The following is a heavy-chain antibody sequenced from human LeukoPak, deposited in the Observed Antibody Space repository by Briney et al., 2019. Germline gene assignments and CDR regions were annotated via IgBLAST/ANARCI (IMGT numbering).Heavy chain of an antibody. J-gene: IGHJ4*02. Sequence: ASVKVSCKSSGYTFTSYAISWVRQAPGQGLEWMGWISAYNGNTNYAQKIQGRVTMTTDTSTNTAYMELRSLRSDDTAVYYCARDPPHLCSSTSCFGDYWGQGTLVTVSS. CDR1: GYTFTSYA. CDR2: ISAYNGNT. CDR3: ARDPPHLCSSTSCFGDY. V-gene: IGHV1-18*01. D-gene: IGHD2-2*01.